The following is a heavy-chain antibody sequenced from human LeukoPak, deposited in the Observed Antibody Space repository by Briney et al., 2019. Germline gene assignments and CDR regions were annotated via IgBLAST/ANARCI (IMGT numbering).Heavy chain of an antibody. J-gene: IGHJ3*01. CDR3: ARGFPPGSGSRGSHAFDV. Sequence: SETLSLTCAVSETSFSAYYWNWIRQSPGKGLGWIGEINYGGSTKYTPSLEGRGTILIDTSKNQFSLKLTSVTAADTAVYYCARGFPPGSGSRGSHAFDVWGQGTMVTVSS. CDR2: INYGGST. D-gene: IGHD6-19*01. V-gene: IGHV4-34*01. CDR1: ETSFSAYY.